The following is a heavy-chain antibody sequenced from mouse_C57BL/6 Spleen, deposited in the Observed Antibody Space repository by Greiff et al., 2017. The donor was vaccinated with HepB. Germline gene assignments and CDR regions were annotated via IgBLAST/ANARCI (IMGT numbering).Heavy chain of an antibody. CDR1: GFTFSSYA. CDR3: ARDAITTVVHWYFDV. V-gene: IGHV5-4*01. J-gene: IGHJ1*03. Sequence: EVMLVESGGGLVKPGGSLKLSCAASGFTFSSYAMSWVRQTPEKRLEWVATISDGGSYTYYPDNVKGRFTISRDNAKNNLYLQMSHLKSEDTAMYYCARDAITTVVHWYFDVWGTGTTVTVSS. CDR2: ISDGGSYT. D-gene: IGHD1-1*01.